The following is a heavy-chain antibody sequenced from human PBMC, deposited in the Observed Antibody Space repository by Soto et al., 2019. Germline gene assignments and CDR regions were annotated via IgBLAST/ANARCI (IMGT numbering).Heavy chain of an antibody. CDR2: SSAYNANI. V-gene: IGHV1-18*01. CDR3: ASGHDILTRWEFTF. J-gene: IGHJ4*02. D-gene: IGHD3-9*01. CDR1: GYDFTNYG. Sequence: QVRLVQSGAEVKKPGASVKVSCKTYGYDFTNYGINWVRQAPGQGLEWMGWSSAYNANIVYAQNFRGRATLTTDTSMGSAYMALRSLRSDDTSVYYCASGHDILTRWEFTFWGQGTLVTVSS.